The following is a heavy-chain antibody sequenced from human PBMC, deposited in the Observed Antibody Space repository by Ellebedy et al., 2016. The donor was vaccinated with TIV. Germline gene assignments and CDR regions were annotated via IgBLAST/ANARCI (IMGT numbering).Heavy chain of an antibody. J-gene: IGHJ4*02. CDR2: IFGSGGGI. D-gene: IGHD5-18*01. V-gene: IGHV3-23*01. CDR1: GFSSSRYA. CDR3: AKDRTSGDGYWVFDQ. Sequence: GESLKISCAASGFSSSRYAMSWVRQAPGKGLEWVSGIFGSGGGISYADSVKGRFTISRDNSKSMVHLQMNSLRPEDTAVYYCAKDRTSGDGYWVFDQWGQGTLVTVSS.